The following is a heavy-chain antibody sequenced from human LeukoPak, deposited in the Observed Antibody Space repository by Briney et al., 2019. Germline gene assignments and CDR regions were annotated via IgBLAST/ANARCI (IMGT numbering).Heavy chain of an antibody. D-gene: IGHD2-15*01. J-gene: IGHJ4*02. CDR3: ARESGYFDY. V-gene: IGHV3-43*02. CDR2: ISGYCVNT. Sequence: GGSVRLSCVASGLPIGVFDMHWVRQAPGQGLVWVSLISGYCVNTFFTDSGKGRFNISKDNNKNSLFLEMSSLRTEDTAMYYCARESGYFDYWGQGTLVAVSS. CDR1: GLPIGVFD.